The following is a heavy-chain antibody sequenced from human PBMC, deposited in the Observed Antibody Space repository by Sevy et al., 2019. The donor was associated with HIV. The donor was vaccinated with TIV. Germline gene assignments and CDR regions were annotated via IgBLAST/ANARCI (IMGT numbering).Heavy chain of an antibody. V-gene: IGHV3-23*01. CDR1: GFSLRTYA. CDR3: ARDVRKWLRFVYYHYGLDG. D-gene: IGHD5-12*01. J-gene: IGHJ6*02. Sequence: GGSLRLSCEASGFSLRTYAMSWVRQAPGRGLEWVSTMSGGGENTYYAESVKGRFTISRDNSRKTLYLQMNSLTFDDTALYYCARDVRKWLRFVYYHYGLDGWGQGTTVTVSS. CDR2: MSGGGENT.